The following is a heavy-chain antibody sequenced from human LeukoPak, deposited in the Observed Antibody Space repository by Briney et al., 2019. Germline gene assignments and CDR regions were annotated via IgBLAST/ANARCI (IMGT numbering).Heavy chain of an antibody. Sequence: GGSLRLSCAASGFTFTSYAMNWVRQAPGKGLVWVSSISSRGTYTSYADSLEGRFTISSDNAQNSLYLQMNSLRAEDTAVYYCSRGSHIVGDTASFDIWGQGTLVIVSP. CDR2: ISSRGTYT. CDR3: SRGSHIVGDTASFDI. D-gene: IGHD1-26*01. J-gene: IGHJ4*02. V-gene: IGHV3-21*01. CDR1: GFTFTSYA.